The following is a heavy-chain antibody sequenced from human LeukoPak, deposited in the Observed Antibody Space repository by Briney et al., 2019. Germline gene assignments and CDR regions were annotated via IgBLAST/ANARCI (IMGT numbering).Heavy chain of an antibody. CDR1: GGSISSGSYY. CDR2: IYTSGST. V-gene: IGHV4-61*02. Sequence: SETLSLTCTVSGGSISSGSYYWSWIRQPAGKGLEWIGRIYTSGSTNYNPSLKSRVTISVDTSKNQFSLKLSSVTAADTAVYYCARDWHGDYYYMDVWGKGTTVTVSS. J-gene: IGHJ6*03. D-gene: IGHD4-17*01. CDR3: ARDWHGDYYYMDV.